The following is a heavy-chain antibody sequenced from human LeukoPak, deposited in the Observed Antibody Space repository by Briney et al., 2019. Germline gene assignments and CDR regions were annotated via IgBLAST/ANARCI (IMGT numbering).Heavy chain of an antibody. Sequence: GGSLRLSCAASGFTFSSYAMSWVRQAPGKGLEWVSAISGSGGSTYYADSVEGRFTFSRDNSKNTLYLQMNSLRAEDTAVYYCAKDRSGAKAVYFDYWGQGTLVTVSS. CDR2: ISGSGGST. CDR1: GFTFSSYA. D-gene: IGHD1-26*01. V-gene: IGHV3-23*01. J-gene: IGHJ4*02. CDR3: AKDRSGAKAVYFDY.